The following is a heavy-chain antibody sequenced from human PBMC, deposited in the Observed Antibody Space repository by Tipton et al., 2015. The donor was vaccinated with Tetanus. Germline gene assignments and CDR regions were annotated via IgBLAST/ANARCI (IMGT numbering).Heavy chain of an antibody. V-gene: IGHV4-4*07. CDR1: GGSISSYY. Sequence: TLSLTCTVSGGSISSYYWSWIRQPAGKGLEWIGRIYTSGSTNYNPPLKSRVTMSVDTSKNQFSLKLSSVTAADTAVYYCARDRGIFANYYYYGMDVWGQGTTVTVSS. CDR3: ARDRGIFANYYYYGMDV. D-gene: IGHD3-3*01. J-gene: IGHJ6*02. CDR2: IYTSGST.